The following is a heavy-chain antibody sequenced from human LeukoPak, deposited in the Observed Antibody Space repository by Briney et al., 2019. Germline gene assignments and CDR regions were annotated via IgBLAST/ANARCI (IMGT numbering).Heavy chain of an antibody. CDR1: GFTLSGFA. Sequence: GGSLRLSCAASGFTLSGFAMNWVRQAPGRGLEWVAVISYDGNNKYYADSVKGRFTISRDNSKNTLYLQMNSLRAEDTAIYYCVRDNAYTFDYWGHGTLVTVSS. CDR3: VRDNAYTFDY. J-gene: IGHJ4*01. V-gene: IGHV3-30-3*01. CDR2: ISYDGNNK. D-gene: IGHD5-24*01.